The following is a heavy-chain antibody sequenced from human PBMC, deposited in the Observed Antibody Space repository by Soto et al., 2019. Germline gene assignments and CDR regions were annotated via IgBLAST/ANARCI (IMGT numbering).Heavy chain of an antibody. CDR2: VYHSGST. Sequence: QAQLQESGPGVVKPSETLSLTCTVSGGSVRSDSYYWSWIRQPPGKRLEWIGNVYHSGSTNYSPTLKSRVATSVETSEDQATLKVSSVTAADTAVYYCARVAFYYDSSCYGLGWFAPWGRGSPVTVSS. CDR3: ARVAFYYDSSCYGLGWFAP. V-gene: IGHV4-61*01. CDR1: GGSVRSDSYY. J-gene: IGHJ5*02. D-gene: IGHD3-22*01.